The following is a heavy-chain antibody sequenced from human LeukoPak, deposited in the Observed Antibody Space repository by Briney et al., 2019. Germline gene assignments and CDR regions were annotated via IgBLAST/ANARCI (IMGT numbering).Heavy chain of an antibody. CDR1: GGSISSYY. J-gene: IGHJ6*03. CDR3: ARVEDYSNRSRGYYYYMDV. V-gene: IGHV4-59*01. Sequence: SETLSLTCTVSGGSISSYYWSWIRQPPGKGLEWIGYIYYSGSTNYSPSLKSRVTISVDTSKNQFSLKLSSVAAADTAVYYCARVEDYSNRSRGYYYYMDVWGKGTTVTVSS. CDR2: IYYSGST. D-gene: IGHD4-11*01.